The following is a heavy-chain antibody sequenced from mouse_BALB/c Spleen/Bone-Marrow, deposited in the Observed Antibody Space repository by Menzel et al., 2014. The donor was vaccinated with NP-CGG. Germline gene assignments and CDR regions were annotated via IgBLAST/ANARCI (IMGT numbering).Heavy chain of an antibody. J-gene: IGHJ1*01. CDR1: GFNIKYTY. Sequence: VQLKESGAELAKPGASVKLSCSASGFNIKYTYMHWVKQRPEQGLEWIGRIDPANGNTKYDPKFQDKATITADKSSNSIDVQLSRLTFEAAAVYYCARQEDAIYWYFVVWGAGTTVTVSS. CDR3: ARQEDAIYWYFVV. CDR2: IDPANGNT. V-gene: IGHV14-3*02. D-gene: IGHD1-3*01.